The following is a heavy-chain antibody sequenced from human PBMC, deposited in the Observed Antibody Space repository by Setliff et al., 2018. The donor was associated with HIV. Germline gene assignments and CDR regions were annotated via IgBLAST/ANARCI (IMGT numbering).Heavy chain of an antibody. D-gene: IGHD3-3*01. J-gene: IGHJ5*02. CDR2: IYHSGST. Sequence: LSLTCTVSGGSISSYYWSWIRQPPGKGLEWIGYIYHSGSTNYNPSLKSRVTISVDTSKNQFSLKLSSVTAADTAVYYCARSEGIAWFDPWGQGTLVTVSS. CDR3: ARSEGIAWFDP. V-gene: IGHV4-59*01. CDR1: GGSISSYY.